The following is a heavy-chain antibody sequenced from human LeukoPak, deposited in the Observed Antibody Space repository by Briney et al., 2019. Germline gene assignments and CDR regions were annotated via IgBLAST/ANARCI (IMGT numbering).Heavy chain of an antibody. Sequence: PGGSLRLSCAASGFRFSDSAIHWVRQASGKGLEWIGRIRSRASDYATAYSASVKDRFTVSRDDSQNMAYPQMNSLKSEDTAIYYCTRLDDGFITAIDYWGRGTLVTVSS. CDR3: TRLDDGFITAIDY. V-gene: IGHV3-73*01. CDR1: GFRFSDSA. D-gene: IGHD1-1*01. J-gene: IGHJ4*02. CDR2: IRSRASDYAT.